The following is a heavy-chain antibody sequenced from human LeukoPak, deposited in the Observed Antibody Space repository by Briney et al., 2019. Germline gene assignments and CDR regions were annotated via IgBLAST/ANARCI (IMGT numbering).Heavy chain of an antibody. CDR2: IYHSGST. Sequence: SETLSLTCAVSGYSISSGYYWGWIRQPPGKGPEWIGSIYHSGSTYYNPSLKSRVTISVDTSKNQFSLKLSSVTAADTAVYYCARVGDYYRAFDIWGQGTMVTVSS. CDR3: ARVGDYYRAFDI. D-gene: IGHD2-21*02. V-gene: IGHV4-38-2*01. J-gene: IGHJ3*02. CDR1: GYSISSGYY.